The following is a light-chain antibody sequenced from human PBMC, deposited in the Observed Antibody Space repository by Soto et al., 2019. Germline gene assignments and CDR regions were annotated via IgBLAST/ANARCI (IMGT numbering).Light chain of an antibody. CDR1: SSDVGAYNY. J-gene: IGLJ1*01. V-gene: IGLV2-14*01. CDR2: EVG. Sequence: QSVLTQPASVSGSPGQSITISCTGTSSDVGAYNYVSWYQQQSGKAPKLMIHEVGNRPSGVSNRFSGSKSGNTASLTISGLQAEDEADYYCSSYTTSRAYVFGIGTKGTVL. CDR3: SSYTTSRAYV.